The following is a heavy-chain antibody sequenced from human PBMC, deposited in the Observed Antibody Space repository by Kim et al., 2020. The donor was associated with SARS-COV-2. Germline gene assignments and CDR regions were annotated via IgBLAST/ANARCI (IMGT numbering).Heavy chain of an antibody. CDR2: VSGGGSGP. D-gene: IGHD3-10*01. V-gene: IGHV3-23*01. CDR1: GFTFSYYA. Sequence: GGSLRLSCAASGFTFSYYAMSWVRQAPGRGLKWVSAVSGGGSGPLYADSVKGRFTISRDNSENTLYLQMNSLRAEDTAIYYCAKQFSFGSGASGGHFDYWGQGTLVTVSS. CDR3: AKQFSFGSGASGGHFDY. J-gene: IGHJ4*02.